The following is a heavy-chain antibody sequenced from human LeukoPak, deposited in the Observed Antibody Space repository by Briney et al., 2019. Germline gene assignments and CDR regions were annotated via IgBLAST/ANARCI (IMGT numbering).Heavy chain of an antibody. V-gene: IGHV4-4*07. CDR3: ARALNPLPGTYYFDY. J-gene: IGHJ4*02. Sequence: PSETLSLTCTVSGGSISTYYWSWIRQPAGKGLEWIGRIYISGSTNYNSSLQSRVTMSVDTSQNQFSLKLTSVTAADTAVYYCARALNPLPGTYYFDYWGQGTLVTVSS. CDR2: IYISGST. CDR1: GGSISTYY. D-gene: IGHD2-15*01.